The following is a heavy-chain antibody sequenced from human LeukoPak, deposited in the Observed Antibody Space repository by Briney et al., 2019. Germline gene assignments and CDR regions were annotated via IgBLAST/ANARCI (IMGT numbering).Heavy chain of an antibody. CDR2: IWHSGGN. J-gene: IGHJ4*02. CDR1: GYSISTGYY. V-gene: IGHV4-38-2*02. Sequence: SETLSLTCAVSGYSISTGYYWGWTRQPPGKGLEWIGNIWHSGGNYYNPSLKSRVTISLDTSKNQFSLRLTSVTAADTAVYYCARDPSSTGYYWGQGILVIVSS. D-gene: IGHD4-17*01. CDR3: ARDPSSTGYY.